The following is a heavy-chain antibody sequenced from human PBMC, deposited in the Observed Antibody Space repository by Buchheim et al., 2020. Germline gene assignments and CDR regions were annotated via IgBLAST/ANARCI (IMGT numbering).Heavy chain of an antibody. CDR1: GFTFSNAW. D-gene: IGHD6-13*01. V-gene: IGHV3-15*01. CDR3: TTVYFTAAGLFDY. CDR2: IKSKTDGGTT. Sequence: EVQLVESGGGLVKPGGSLRLSCAASGFTFSNAWMSWARQAPGKGLEWVGRIKSKTDGGTTDYAAPMKGRLTISRDESTNTLYLQMNSLKTEDTAVYYCTTVYFTAAGLFDYWGQGTL. J-gene: IGHJ4*02.